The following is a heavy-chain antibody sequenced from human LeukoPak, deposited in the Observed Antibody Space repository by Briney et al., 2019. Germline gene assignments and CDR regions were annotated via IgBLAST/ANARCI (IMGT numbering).Heavy chain of an antibody. Sequence: SETLSLTXSVPGGSISSSSYYWGWIRQPPGKGLEWIGSIYYSGSTYYNPSLKSRVTISVDTSKNQFSLRLSSVTAADTAVYYCARQVPLLYYYDSSGYFDYWGQGTLVTVSS. CDR2: IYYSGST. CDR1: GGSISSSSYY. CDR3: ARQVPLLYYYDSSGYFDY. V-gene: IGHV4-39*01. D-gene: IGHD3-22*01. J-gene: IGHJ4*02.